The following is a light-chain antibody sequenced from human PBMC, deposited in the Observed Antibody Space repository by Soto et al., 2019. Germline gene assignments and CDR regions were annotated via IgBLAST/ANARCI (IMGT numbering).Light chain of an antibody. V-gene: IGKV1-5*03. CDR2: KAS. J-gene: IGKJ1*01. CDR1: QSISSW. Sequence: DIQMTQSPSTLSASVGDRVTITCRASQSISSWLAWYQQKTGKAPKLLIYKASSLESGVPSRFSGSGSGTEFTLTSSSLRPDDFATYYCQQYNSTFGQGTRVEMK. CDR3: QQYNST.